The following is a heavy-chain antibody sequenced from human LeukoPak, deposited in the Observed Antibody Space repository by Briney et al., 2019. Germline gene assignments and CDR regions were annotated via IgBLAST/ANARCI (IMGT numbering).Heavy chain of an antibody. Sequence: PGGSLRLSCAASGFTFSSYGIHWVHQAPGKGLEWVAVISYDGSNKYYADSVKGRFTISRDNSKNTLYLQMNSLRAEDTAVYYCAKEGQQLVPDAFDIWGQGTMVTVSS. V-gene: IGHV3-30*18. CDR2: ISYDGSNK. J-gene: IGHJ3*02. D-gene: IGHD6-13*01. CDR1: GFTFSSYG. CDR3: AKEGQQLVPDAFDI.